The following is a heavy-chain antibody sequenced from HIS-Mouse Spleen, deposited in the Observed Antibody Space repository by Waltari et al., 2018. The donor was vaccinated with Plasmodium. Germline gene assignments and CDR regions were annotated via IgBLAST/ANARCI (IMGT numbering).Heavy chain of an antibody. D-gene: IGHD6-13*01. J-gene: IGHJ2*01. Sequence: EVQLVESGGGLVQPGGSLRISCAASGFHFSSYWMSWVRQAPGKGLEWVANIKQDGSEKYYVDSVKGRFTISRDNAKNSLYLQMNSLRAEDTAVYYCASSWYWYFDLWGRGTLVTVSS. V-gene: IGHV3-7*01. CDR1: GFHFSSYW. CDR3: ASSWYWYFDL. CDR2: IKQDGSEK.